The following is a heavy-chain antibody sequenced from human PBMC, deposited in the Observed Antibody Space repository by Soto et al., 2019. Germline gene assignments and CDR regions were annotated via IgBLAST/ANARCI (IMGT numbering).Heavy chain of an antibody. D-gene: IGHD6-19*01. CDR3: ARDRQWSYYYYYGMDV. Sequence: PGGSLRLSCAASGFTFSSYAMHWVCQAPGKGLEWVAVISYDGSNKYYADSVKGRFTISRDNSKNTLYLQMNSLRAEDTAVYYYARDRQWSYYYYYGMDVWGQGTTVTVSS. CDR2: ISYDGSNK. J-gene: IGHJ6*02. V-gene: IGHV3-30-3*01. CDR1: GFTFSSYA.